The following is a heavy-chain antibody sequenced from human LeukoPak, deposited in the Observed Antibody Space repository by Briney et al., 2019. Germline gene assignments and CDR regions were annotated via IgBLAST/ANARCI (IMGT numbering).Heavy chain of an antibody. CDR1: GGSISSYY. Sequence: SETLSLTCTVSGGSISSYYWSWVRQPPGKGLEWIGYIYYSGSTNYNPSLKSRVTISVDTSKNQFSLKLSSVTAADTAVYYCARFIAVAGTFYYGMDVWGQGTTVTVSS. CDR3: ARFIAVAGTFYYGMDV. CDR2: IYYSGST. J-gene: IGHJ6*02. V-gene: IGHV4-59*01. D-gene: IGHD6-19*01.